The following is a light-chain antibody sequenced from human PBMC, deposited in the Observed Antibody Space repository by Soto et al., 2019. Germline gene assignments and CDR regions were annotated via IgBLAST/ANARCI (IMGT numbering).Light chain of an antibody. Sequence: QSVLTQPASVSGSPGQSITISCTGSNSDVGSYNLVSWYQQHPGQAPKLMIYEGSKRPSGVSNRLSGSKSGNTASLTISGLQAEDEADYYCCSYAGSSVWVFGGGT. J-gene: IGLJ3*02. CDR3: CSYAGSSVWV. V-gene: IGLV2-23*01. CDR1: NSDVGSYNL. CDR2: EGS.